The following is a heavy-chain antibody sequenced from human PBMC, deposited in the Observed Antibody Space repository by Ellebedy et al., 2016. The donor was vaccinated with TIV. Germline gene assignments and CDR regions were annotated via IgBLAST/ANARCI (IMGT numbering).Heavy chain of an antibody. CDR3: AGFRGEAVAGNWFDP. Sequence: GESLKISCVASGFTFSTYAMSWVRQAQWKGLEWVSHISGSGVTTYYADSVRDRFSISRDNSKNTLYLQMNSLRADDTAVYYCAGFRGEAVAGNWFDPWGQGTLVTVSS. D-gene: IGHD6-19*01. CDR2: ISGSGVTT. J-gene: IGHJ5*02. CDR1: GFTFSTYA. V-gene: IGHV3-23*01.